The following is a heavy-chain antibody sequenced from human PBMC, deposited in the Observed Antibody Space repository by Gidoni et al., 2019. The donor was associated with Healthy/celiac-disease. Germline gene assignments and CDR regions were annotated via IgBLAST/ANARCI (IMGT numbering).Heavy chain of an antibody. D-gene: IGHD3-16*01. J-gene: IGHJ4*02. V-gene: IGHV4-39*01. Sequence: QLQLQESGPGLVKPSETLSLTCTVSGGSISSSSYYWGWIRPPPGKGLEWIGSIYYSGSTYYNPSLKSRVTISVDTSKNQFSLKLSSVTAADTAVYYCARHPYYDYVWGSPYYFDYWGQGTLVTVSS. CDR2: IYYSGST. CDR1: GGSISSSSYY. CDR3: ARHPYYDYVWGSPYYFDY.